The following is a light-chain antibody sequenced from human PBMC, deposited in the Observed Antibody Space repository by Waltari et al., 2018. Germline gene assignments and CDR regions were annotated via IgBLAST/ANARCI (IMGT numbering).Light chain of an antibody. CDR3: QTGGFGIWV. CDR1: SGHSSYA. Sequence: QLMLTQSPSASASLGASVRLTCTLSSGHSSYAVAWHQQQPEKGPRYLMKVNSDGSHIKGDWSPDRFSGSSSGAERYLTISSLQSEDEADYYCQTGGFGIWVFGGGTKLTVL. CDR2: VNSDGSH. J-gene: IGLJ3*02. V-gene: IGLV4-69*01.